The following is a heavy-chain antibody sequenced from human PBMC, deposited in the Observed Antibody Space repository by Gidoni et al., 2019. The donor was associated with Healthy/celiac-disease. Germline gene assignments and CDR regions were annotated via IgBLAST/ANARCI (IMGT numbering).Heavy chain of an antibody. D-gene: IGHD3-3*01. CDR1: GGSISSSSYY. CDR2: IYYSGST. Sequence: QLQLQESGPGLVKPSETLSLTCTVSGGSISSSSYYWGWIRQPPGKGLEWIGSIYYSGSTYYNPSLKSRVTISVDTSKNQFSLKLSSVTAADTAVYYCARQYYDFWSGYHDYWGQGTLVTVSS. V-gene: IGHV4-39*01. J-gene: IGHJ4*02. CDR3: ARQYYDFWSGYHDY.